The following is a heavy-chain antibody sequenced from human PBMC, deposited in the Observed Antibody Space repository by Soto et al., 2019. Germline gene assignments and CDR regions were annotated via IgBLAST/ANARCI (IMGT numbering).Heavy chain of an antibody. CDR1: GYSFRSYD. V-gene: IGHV1-8*02. J-gene: IGHJ5*02. Sequence: ASVKVSCKGSGYSFRSYDITWVRQAPGQGLEWMGWVHPETGSTGYAQRFQGRVSMTSDTSRNTTYMELSDLRVEDTAVYYCARGQRFSDWFDPWGQGTLVTVSS. CDR2: VHPETGST. D-gene: IGHD3-3*01. CDR3: ARGQRFSDWFDP.